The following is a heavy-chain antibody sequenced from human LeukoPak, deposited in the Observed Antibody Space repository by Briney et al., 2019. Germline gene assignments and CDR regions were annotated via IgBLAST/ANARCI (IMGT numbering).Heavy chain of an antibody. D-gene: IGHD1-26*01. J-gene: IGHJ3*02. V-gene: IGHV1-69*13. Sequence: ASVKVSCKASGGTFSIYAISWVRQPPRQGLEWMGGIIPIFGTANYAKKSQGRVTITADESTSTAYTQMISLRAEDATAYYCSTEGRSRHTTADAFDIWGQGTMVTVSS. CDR2: IIPIFGTA. CDR1: GGTFSIYA. CDR3: STEGRSRHTTADAFDI.